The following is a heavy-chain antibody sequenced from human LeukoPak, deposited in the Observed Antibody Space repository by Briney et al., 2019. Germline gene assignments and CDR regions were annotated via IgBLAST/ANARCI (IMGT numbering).Heavy chain of an antibody. CDR2: ISGNGGST. CDR1: GFTFSSYA. Sequence: GGSLRLSYAASGFTFSSYAMNWVRQAPGKGLEWVSAISGNGGSTYYADSVKGRFTISRDNSKNTLYLQLNSLRAEDTAVYYCAKDRFGHTDQRPLAFDYWGQGALVTVSS. D-gene: IGHD3-10*01. V-gene: IGHV3-23*01. CDR3: AKDRFGHTDQRPLAFDY. J-gene: IGHJ4*02.